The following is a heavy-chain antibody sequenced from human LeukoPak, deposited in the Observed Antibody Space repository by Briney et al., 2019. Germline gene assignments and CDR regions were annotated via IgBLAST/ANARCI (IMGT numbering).Heavy chain of an antibody. D-gene: IGHD4-17*01. V-gene: IGHV1-18*01. CDR3: ARGRADDDYLESFQH. Sequence: GASVKVSCMASGYTFTSYGISWVRQAPGQGLEWMGWISAYNGNTNYAQKLQGRVTMTTDTSTSTAYMELRSLRSDDTAVYYCARGRADDDYLESFQHWGQGTLVTVSS. CDR2: ISAYNGNT. J-gene: IGHJ1*01. CDR1: GYTFTSYG.